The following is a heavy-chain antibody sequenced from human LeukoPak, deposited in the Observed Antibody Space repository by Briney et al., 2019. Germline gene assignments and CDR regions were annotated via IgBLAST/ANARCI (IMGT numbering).Heavy chain of an antibody. D-gene: IGHD1-20*01. J-gene: IGHJ4*02. CDR1: GFTFSGYA. V-gene: IGHV3-23*01. Sequence: GGSLRLSCAASGFTFSGYAMTWVRQAPGKGLEWVSSISTSGGSTHYADSVIGRFTISRDDSKNTLYLQMNSLRANDTAIYYCANHRTPDRYHWNYFDYWGQGTLVTVSS. CDR2: ISTSGGST. CDR3: ANHRTPDRYHWNYFDY.